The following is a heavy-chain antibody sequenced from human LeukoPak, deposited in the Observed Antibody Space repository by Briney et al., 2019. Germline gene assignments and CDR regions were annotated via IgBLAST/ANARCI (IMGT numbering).Heavy chain of an antibody. D-gene: IGHD3-3*01. Sequence: PSETLSLTCTVSGGSISSNSYYWDWIRQPPGKGLEWIGEINHSGSTNYNPSLKSRVTISVDTSKNQFSLKLSSVTAADTAVYYCARGQRTITIFRWGYYFDYWGQGTLVTVSS. CDR2: INHSGST. V-gene: IGHV4-39*07. CDR1: GGSISSNSYY. CDR3: ARGQRTITIFRWGYYFDY. J-gene: IGHJ4*02.